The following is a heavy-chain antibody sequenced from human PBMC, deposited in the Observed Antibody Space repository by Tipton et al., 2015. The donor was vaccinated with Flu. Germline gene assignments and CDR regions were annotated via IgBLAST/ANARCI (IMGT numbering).Heavy chain of an antibody. CDR3: ARVTGGYSSSYTSGYYYYGMDV. CDR2: IYYSGST. Sequence: TLSLTCTVSGGSISSGGYYWSWIRQHPGKGLEWIGYIYYSGSTYYNPSLKSLVTISVDTSKNQFSLKPSSVTAADTAVYYCARVTGGYSSSYTSGYYYYGMDVWGQGTTVTVSS. D-gene: IGHD6-13*01. V-gene: IGHV4-31*01. CDR1: GGSISSGGYY. J-gene: IGHJ6*02.